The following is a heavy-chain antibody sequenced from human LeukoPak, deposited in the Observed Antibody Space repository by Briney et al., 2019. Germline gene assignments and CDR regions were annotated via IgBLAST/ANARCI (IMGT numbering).Heavy chain of an antibody. CDR3: ARGGANYYYYMDV. Sequence: PGGPLRLPCAASGFTFSSYSMLWVRQAPGKGLEWVSSISSSSSYIYYADSVKGRFSISRDNAKNSLYLQMNSLRAEDTAVYYCARGGANYYYYMDVWGKGTTVTVSS. J-gene: IGHJ6*03. D-gene: IGHD5-12*01. V-gene: IGHV3-21*01. CDR1: GFTFSSYS. CDR2: ISSSSSYI.